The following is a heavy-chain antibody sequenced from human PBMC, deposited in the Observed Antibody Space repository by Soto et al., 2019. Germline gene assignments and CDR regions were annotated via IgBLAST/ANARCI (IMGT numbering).Heavy chain of an antibody. D-gene: IGHD3-10*01. V-gene: IGHV4-34*01. CDR2: INHSGST. Sequence: PSETLSLTCAVYGGPFSGYYWSWIRQPPGKGLEWIGEINHSGSTNYNPSLKSRVTISVDTSKNQFSLKLSSVTAADTAVYYCARGRITMVRGVIKSYGMDVWGQGTTVTVSS. CDR3: ARGRITMVRGVIKSYGMDV. CDR1: GGPFSGYY. J-gene: IGHJ6*02.